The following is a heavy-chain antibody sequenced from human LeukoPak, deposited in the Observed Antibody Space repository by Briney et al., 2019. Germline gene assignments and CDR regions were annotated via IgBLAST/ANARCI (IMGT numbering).Heavy chain of an antibody. CDR2: IRSGGST. D-gene: IGHD3-22*01. CDR1: GFIVSGKY. V-gene: IGHV3-53*01. CDR3: AREGSFDSSGYNDALDI. J-gene: IGHJ3*02. Sequence: GGSLRLSCAASGFIVSGKYMSWVRQAPGKGLEWVSVIRSGGSTSYADPVKGRFTISRDNSKNTLYLQMNSLRAEDTAVYYCAREGSFDSSGYNDALDIWGQGTMVTVSA.